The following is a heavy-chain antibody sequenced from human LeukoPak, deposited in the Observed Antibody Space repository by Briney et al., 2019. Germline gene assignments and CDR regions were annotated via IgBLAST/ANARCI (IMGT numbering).Heavy chain of an antibody. V-gene: IGHV1-69*13. Sequence: SVKVSCKASGGTFSSYAISWVRQAPGQGLEWMGGIIPIFGTANYAQKFQGRVTITADESTSTAYMELSSLKSDDTAVYYCARGSGYYYYDYWGQGTLVTVSS. CDR3: ARGSGYYYYDY. CDR2: IIPIFGTA. CDR1: GGTFSSYA. D-gene: IGHD3-22*01. J-gene: IGHJ4*02.